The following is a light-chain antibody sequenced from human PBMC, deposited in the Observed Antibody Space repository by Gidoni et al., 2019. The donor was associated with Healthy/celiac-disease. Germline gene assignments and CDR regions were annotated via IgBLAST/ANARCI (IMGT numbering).Light chain of an antibody. Sequence: DIEMTQSPATLSASPGDRVTLSCRASQSVSNYLAWFQQKPGKAPKLLIYAASTLASGVPARFSGSGSGTDFTLTISSLQSEDFAVYYCQQYNSYPSTFGQGTKLEIK. V-gene: IGKV3-15*01. CDR3: QQYNSYPST. CDR1: QSVSNY. J-gene: IGKJ2*01. CDR2: AAS.